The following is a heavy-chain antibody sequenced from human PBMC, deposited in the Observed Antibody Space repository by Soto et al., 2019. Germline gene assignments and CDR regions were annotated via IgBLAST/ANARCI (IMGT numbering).Heavy chain of an antibody. D-gene: IGHD6-19*01. V-gene: IGHV4-59*08. CDR2: IYYSGST. CDR3: ATGSSGWLPEFDP. CDR1: GGSISSYY. Sequence: SETLSLTCTVSGGSISSYYWSWIRQPPGKGLEWIGYIYYSGSTNYNPSLKSRVTISVDTSKNQFSLKLSSVTAADTAVYYCATGSSGWLPEFDPWGQGTLVTVSS. J-gene: IGHJ5*02.